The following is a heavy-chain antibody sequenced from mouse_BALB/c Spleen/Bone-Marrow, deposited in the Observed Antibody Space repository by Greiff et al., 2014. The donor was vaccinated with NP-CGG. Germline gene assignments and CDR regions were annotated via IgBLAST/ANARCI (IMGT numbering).Heavy chain of an antibody. CDR3: ENGNYGAWFAY. J-gene: IGHJ3*01. V-gene: IGHV14-3*02. CDR1: GFNIKDTY. Sequence: EVQLQESGAELVKPGASVKLSCTASGFNIKDTYMHWVKQRPEQGLEWIGRIDPANGNTKYDPKFQGKATITADTSSNTAYLQLSSLTSGDTAVYYCENGNYGAWFAYWGQGTLVTVSA. D-gene: IGHD2-1*01. CDR2: IDPANGNT.